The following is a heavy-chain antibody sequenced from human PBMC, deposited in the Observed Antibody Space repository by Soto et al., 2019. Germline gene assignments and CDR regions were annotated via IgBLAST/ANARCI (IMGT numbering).Heavy chain of an antibody. CDR1: GFSLTSSGVG. CDR3: VHDKLNHYGMDV. Sequence: QITLKESGPPLVKPTQTLTLTCTFSGFSLTSSGVGVGWIRQPPGKALEWLALIYWDDNKRYSPSLKSRLTITKDTSKNQVVLTMANVDPVDTATYYCVHDKLNHYGMDVWGQGTTVTVSS. D-gene: IGHD1-1*01. J-gene: IGHJ6*02. CDR2: IYWDDNK. V-gene: IGHV2-5*02.